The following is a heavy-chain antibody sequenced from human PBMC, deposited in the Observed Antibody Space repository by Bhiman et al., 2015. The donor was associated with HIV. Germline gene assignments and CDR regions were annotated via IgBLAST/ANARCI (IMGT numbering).Heavy chain of an antibody. CDR1: GFTFDDYA. D-gene: IGHD5-12*01. V-gene: IGHV3-9*01. CDR2: ISWNSGSI. Sequence: EVQLVESGGGLVQPGRSLRLSCAASGFTFDDYAMHWVRQAPGKGLEWVSGISWNSGSIGYADSVKGRFTISRDNAKNSLYLQMNSLRAEDTALYYCAKALVATIGGDFDYWGQGTLVTVSS. J-gene: IGHJ4*02. CDR3: AKALVATIGGDFDY.